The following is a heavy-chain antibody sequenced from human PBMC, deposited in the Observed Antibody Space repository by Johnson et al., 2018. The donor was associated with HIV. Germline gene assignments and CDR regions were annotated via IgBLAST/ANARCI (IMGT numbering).Heavy chain of an antibody. J-gene: IGHJ3*02. CDR3: AKDVGYCSGGSCFTRGAFDI. D-gene: IGHD2-15*01. Sequence: DSVKGRFTISRDNAKNSLYLQMDSLRAEDTALYYCAKDVGYCSGGSCFTRGAFDIWGQGTMVTVSS. V-gene: IGHV3-9*01.